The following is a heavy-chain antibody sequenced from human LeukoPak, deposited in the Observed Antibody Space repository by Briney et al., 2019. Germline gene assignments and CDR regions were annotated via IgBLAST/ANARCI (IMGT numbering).Heavy chain of an antibody. V-gene: IGHV3-7*01. D-gene: IGHD2-8*01. Sequence: PGGSLRLSCAASGFTFSSYCMSWVRQAPGKGLEWVANIKQDGSEKYYVDSVKGRFTISRDNAKNSLYLRRNSLRAEDTALYCFARVFRYYDAFDIWGQGTMVTVSS. CDR3: ARVFRYYDAFDI. CDR1: GFTFSSYC. J-gene: IGHJ3*02. CDR2: IKQDGSEK.